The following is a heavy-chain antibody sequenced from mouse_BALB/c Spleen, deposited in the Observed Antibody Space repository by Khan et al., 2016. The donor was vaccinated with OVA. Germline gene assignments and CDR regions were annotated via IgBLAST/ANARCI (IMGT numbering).Heavy chain of an antibody. D-gene: IGHD2-2*01. CDR1: GISITTGNYR. CDR3: ARDKGGYRYWYFDV. CDR2: IYYSGTI. J-gene: IGHJ1*01. Sequence: EVQLQESGPGLVKPSQTVSLTCTVTGISITTGNYRWSWIRQFPGNKLEWIGYIYYSGTITYNPSLTSRTTITRDTSMNQFFLEMNSLTAEDTATYYCARDKGGYRYWYFDVWGAGTTVTVSS. V-gene: IGHV3-5*02.